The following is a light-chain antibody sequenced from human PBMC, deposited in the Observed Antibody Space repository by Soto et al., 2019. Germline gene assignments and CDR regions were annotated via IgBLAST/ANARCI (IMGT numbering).Light chain of an antibody. CDR1: SSTIGRNT. J-gene: IGLJ3*02. Sequence: QSLLTQPPSASGTPGQRVTMSCSGSSSTIGRNTVNWYRQLPGTAPKLLIHSNNQRPSGVPDRFSGSKSGTSASLAISGLQSEDEADYYCAAWDGSLNVWVFGGGTKLTVL. V-gene: IGLV1-44*01. CDR3: AAWDGSLNVWV. CDR2: SNN.